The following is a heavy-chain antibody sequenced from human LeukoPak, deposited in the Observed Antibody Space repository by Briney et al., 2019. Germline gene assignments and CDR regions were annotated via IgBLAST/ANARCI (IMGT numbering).Heavy chain of an antibody. CDR2: ISSSSSYI. Sequence: GGSLRLSCAASGFTFSSYSMTWVRQAPGKGLEWVSSISSSSSYIYYADSVKGRFTISRDNAKNSPYLQMNSLRAEDTAVYYCARDDPLDPNYYYYYYGMDVWGQGTTVTVSS. CDR1: GFTFSSYS. CDR3: ARDDPLDPNYYYYYYGMDV. D-gene: IGHD5-24*01. J-gene: IGHJ6*02. V-gene: IGHV3-21*01.